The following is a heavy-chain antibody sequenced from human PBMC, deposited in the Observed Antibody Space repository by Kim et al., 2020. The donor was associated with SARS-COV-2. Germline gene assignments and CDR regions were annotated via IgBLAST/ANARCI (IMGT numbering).Heavy chain of an antibody. CDR2: IYPGDSDT. D-gene: IGHD6-13*01. V-gene: IGHV5-51*01. Sequence: GESLKISCKGSGYSFTSYWIGWVRQMPGKGLEWMGIIYPGDSDTRYSPSFQGQVTISADKSISTAYLQWSSLKASDTAMYYCARLPPLSGTVYYGMDVWGQGTTVTVSS. CDR1: GYSFTSYW. CDR3: ARLPPLSGTVYYGMDV. J-gene: IGHJ6*02.